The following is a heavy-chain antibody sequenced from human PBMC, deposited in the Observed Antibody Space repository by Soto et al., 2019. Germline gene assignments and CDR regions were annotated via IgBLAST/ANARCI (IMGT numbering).Heavy chain of an antibody. D-gene: IGHD5-12*01. V-gene: IGHV4-31*03. CDR1: GGSISRGGYY. Sequence: QVQLQESGPGLVKPSQTLSLTCTVSGGSISRGGYYWSWIRQHPGKGPEWIGYTYYSGRTYYNPSLKSRVTISVYTTKNRFSLKLSSVTAADTAVYYCARAHEDYSGYEWGHYHYGMDVWGQGTTVTVSS. CDR3: ARAHEDYSGYEWGHYHYGMDV. J-gene: IGHJ6*02. CDR2: TYYSGRT.